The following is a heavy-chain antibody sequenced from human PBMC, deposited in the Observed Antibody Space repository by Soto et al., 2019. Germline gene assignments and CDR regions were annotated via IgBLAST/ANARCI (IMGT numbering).Heavy chain of an antibody. Sequence: KPSETLSLTCTVSGVSITSYFWSWIRQTPGKGLDWILSISFSGATYSNPSLKGRAALSVDTSENHLSLTLNSVTSADTAVYLCARDRRDGYQRDFQXWGQVNQVTVSX. CDR3: ARDRRDGYQRDFQX. J-gene: IGHJ4*02. CDR2: ISFSGAT. V-gene: IGHV4-59*01. CDR1: GVSITSYF. D-gene: IGHD2-2*01.